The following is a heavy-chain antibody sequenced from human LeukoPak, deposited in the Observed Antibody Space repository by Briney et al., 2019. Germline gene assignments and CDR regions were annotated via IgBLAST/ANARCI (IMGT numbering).Heavy chain of an antibody. J-gene: IGHJ4*02. CDR3: AKDSGGGDYGDYGSSYFDY. CDR2: ISWNSGSI. D-gene: IGHD4-17*01. Sequence: PGRSLRLSCAASGFTFDDYAMHWVRQAPGKGLEWVSGISWNSGSIGYADSVKGRFTISRDNAKNSLYLQMNSLRAEDMALYYCAKDSGGGDYGDYGSSYFDYWGQGTLVTVSS. CDR1: GFTFDDYA. V-gene: IGHV3-9*03.